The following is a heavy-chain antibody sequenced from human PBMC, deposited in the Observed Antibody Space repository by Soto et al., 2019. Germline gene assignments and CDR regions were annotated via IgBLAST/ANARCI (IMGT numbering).Heavy chain of an antibody. CDR2: IIPSYDRT. CDR3: ARDPSNDYGGDTFDY. Sequence: SVKVSCKASGGTFSSYAIHWVRQAPGQGLEWLGKIIPSYDRTNYAQKFQGRVTVTADTYTTTAYMELSSLRSDDTAVYYCARDPSNDYGGDTFDYWGQGTLVTVSS. D-gene: IGHD4-17*01. CDR1: GGTFSSYA. V-gene: IGHV1-69*04. J-gene: IGHJ4*02.